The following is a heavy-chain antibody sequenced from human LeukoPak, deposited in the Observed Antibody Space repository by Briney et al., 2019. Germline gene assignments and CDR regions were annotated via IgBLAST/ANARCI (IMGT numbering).Heavy chain of an antibody. Sequence: GGSLRLSCAASGFTFSSYSMNWVRQAPGKGLEWVSSISSSSSYIYDADSVKGRFTISRDNAKNSLYLQMNSLRAEDTAVYYCARKRAVRGVIITGASGVFDYWGQGTLVTVSS. D-gene: IGHD3-10*01. CDR2: ISSSSSYI. V-gene: IGHV3-21*01. J-gene: IGHJ4*02. CDR3: ARKRAVRGVIITGASGVFDY. CDR1: GFTFSSYS.